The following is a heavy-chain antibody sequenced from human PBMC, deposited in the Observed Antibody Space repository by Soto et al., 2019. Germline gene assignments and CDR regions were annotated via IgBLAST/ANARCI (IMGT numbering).Heavy chain of an antibody. V-gene: IGHV3-23*01. CDR1: GVPCSGYA. CDR3: AKESAKEGSHFDY. Sequence: GRLIRLSWAASGVPCSGYAIHWVRKAPGKGLEWVSSISGSGSSRNYADSVKGRFTISRDNSKNTLYLQMNSLRAEDTAVYYCAKESAKEGSHFDYWAQGTLVTVSS. J-gene: IGHJ4*02. CDR2: ISGSGSSR.